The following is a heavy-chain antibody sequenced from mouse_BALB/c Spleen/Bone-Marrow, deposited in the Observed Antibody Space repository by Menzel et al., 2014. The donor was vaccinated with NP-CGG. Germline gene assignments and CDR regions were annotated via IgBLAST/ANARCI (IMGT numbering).Heavy chain of an antibody. D-gene: IGHD1-1*01. Sequence: EVQLQESGGGLVQPGGSRKLSCAASGFTFSSFGMHWVRQAPEKGLEWVAYISSGSRTIYYADTVKGRFTISRDNPKNTLFLQMTSLWSEDTAMYYCARGNVNLLFDYWGQGTTLTVSS. CDR1: GFTFSSFG. CDR2: ISSGSRTI. CDR3: ARGNVNLLFDY. V-gene: IGHV5-17*02. J-gene: IGHJ2*01.